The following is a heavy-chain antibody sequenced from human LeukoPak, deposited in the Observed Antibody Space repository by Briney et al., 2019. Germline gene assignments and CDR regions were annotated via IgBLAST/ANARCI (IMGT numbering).Heavy chain of an antibody. D-gene: IGHD3-10*01. CDR3: ARGGTMVRGVRYRYYYYYMDV. J-gene: IGHJ6*03. CDR1: GFTFSSYS. CDR2: ISSSSSTI. V-gene: IGHV3-48*01. Sequence: GGSLRLSCAASGFTFSSYSMNWVRQAPGKGLEWVSYISSSSSTIYYADSVKGRFTISRDNAKNSLYLQMNSLRAEDTAVYYCARGGTMVRGVRYRYYYYYMDVWGKGTTVTVSS.